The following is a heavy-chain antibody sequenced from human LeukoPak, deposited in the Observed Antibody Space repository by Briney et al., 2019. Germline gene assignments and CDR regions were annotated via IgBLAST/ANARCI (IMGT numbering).Heavy chain of an antibody. CDR3: ARVVLGRRWLQTSYYYGMDV. D-gene: IGHD5-24*01. CDR1: GGTFSSYA. CDR2: IIPIFGTA. Sequence: SVKVSCKASGGTFSSYAISWVRQAPGQGLEWMGGIIPIFGTANYAQKFQGRVTITADESTSTAYLGLSSLTSEDTAVYYCARVVLGRRWLQTSYYYGMDVWGQGTTVTVSS. V-gene: IGHV1-69*13. J-gene: IGHJ6*02.